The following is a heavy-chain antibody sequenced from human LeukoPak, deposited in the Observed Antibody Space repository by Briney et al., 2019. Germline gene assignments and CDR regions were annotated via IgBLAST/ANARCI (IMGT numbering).Heavy chain of an antibody. CDR3: AKDNRPKDIVVVVAARD. J-gene: IGHJ4*02. CDR2: ISGSGGST. D-gene: IGHD2-15*01. V-gene: IGHV3-23*01. Sequence: PGGSLRLSCAASGFTFSSYAMSWVRQAPGKGLEWVSAISGSGGSTYYADSVKGRFTISRDNSKNTLYLQMNSLRAEDTAVYYRAKDNRPKDIVVVVAARDWGQGTLVTVSS. CDR1: GFTFSSYA.